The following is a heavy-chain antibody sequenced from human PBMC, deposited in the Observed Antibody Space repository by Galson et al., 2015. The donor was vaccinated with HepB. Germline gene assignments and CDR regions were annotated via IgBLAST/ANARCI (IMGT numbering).Heavy chain of an antibody. CDR1: GFTFSSYW. CDR2: IKSKTDGGTI. Sequence: SLRLSCAASGFTFSSYWMSWVRQAPGKGLEWVGRIKSKTDGGTIDYAAPVKGRFTISRDDSKNTLYLQMNSLKTEDTAVYYCTTDLDLVYYFDYWGQGTLVTVSS. J-gene: IGHJ4*02. V-gene: IGHV3-15*01. D-gene: IGHD3/OR15-3a*01. CDR3: TTDLDLVYYFDY.